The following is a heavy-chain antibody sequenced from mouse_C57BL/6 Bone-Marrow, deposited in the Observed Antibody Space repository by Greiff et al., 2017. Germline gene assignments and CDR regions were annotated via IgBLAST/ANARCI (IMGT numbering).Heavy chain of an antibody. CDR2: IDPSDSYP. D-gene: IGHD2-2*01. Sequence: VQLQQPGAELVMPGASVKLSCKASGYTFTSYWLHWVKQRPGQGLAWIGEIDPSDSYPNYNQKFKGKSTLTVDKSSSTAYMQLSSLTSEDTAVYYCAREGSTMVPYYFDYWGQGTTLTVSS. CDR3: AREGSTMVPYYFDY. V-gene: IGHV1-69*01. J-gene: IGHJ2*01. CDR1: GYTFTSYW.